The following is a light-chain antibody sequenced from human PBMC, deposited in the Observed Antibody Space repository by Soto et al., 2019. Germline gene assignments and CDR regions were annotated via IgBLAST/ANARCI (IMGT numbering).Light chain of an antibody. CDR1: QSVSSSY. V-gene: IGKV3-20*01. CDR2: GAS. Sequence: EIVLTQSPGTLSLSPGERATISCRASQSVSSSYLAWYQQKPGQAPRLLIYGASSRATGIPDRFSGSGSGTDFTLTIIRLEPEDCAVYYCQQYGSSPYTFGQGTKLEIK. CDR3: QQYGSSPYT. J-gene: IGKJ2*01.